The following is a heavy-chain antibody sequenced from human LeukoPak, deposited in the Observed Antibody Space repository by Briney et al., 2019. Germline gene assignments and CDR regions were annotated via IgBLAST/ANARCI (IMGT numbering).Heavy chain of an antibody. CDR1: GGSISSYY. Sequence: SETLSLTCTVSGGSISSYYWSWLRQPPGKGVEWLGYIYYSGSTNYNPSLKSRVTISVDTSKNQFSLKLSSVTAADTAVYYCARGVSGWLRRAFDIWGQGTMVTVSS. D-gene: IGHD6-19*01. J-gene: IGHJ3*02. CDR3: ARGVSGWLRRAFDI. CDR2: IYYSGST. V-gene: IGHV4-59*01.